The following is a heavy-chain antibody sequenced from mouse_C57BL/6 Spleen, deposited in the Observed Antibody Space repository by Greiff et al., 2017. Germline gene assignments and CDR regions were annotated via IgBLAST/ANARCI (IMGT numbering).Heavy chain of an antibody. CDR3: AKDYYGSSYVWYYAMDY. CDR1: GYTFTSYW. V-gene: IGHV1-72*01. Sequence: QVHVKQPGAELVKPGASVKLSCKASGYTFTSYWMHWVKQRPGRGLEWIGRIDPNSGGTKYNEKFKSKATLTVDKPSSTAYMQLSSLTSEDSAVYYCAKDYYGSSYVWYYAMDYWGQGTSVTVSS. D-gene: IGHD1-1*01. CDR2: IDPNSGGT. J-gene: IGHJ4*01.